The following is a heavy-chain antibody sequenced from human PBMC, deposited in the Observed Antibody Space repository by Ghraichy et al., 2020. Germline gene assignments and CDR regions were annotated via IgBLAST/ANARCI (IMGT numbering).Heavy chain of an antibody. J-gene: IGHJ3*02. D-gene: IGHD1-7*01. Sequence: ASVKVSCKASGYTFTGYYMHWVRQAPGQGLEWMGWINPNSGGTNYAQKFQGWVTMTRDTSISTAYMELSRLRSDDTAVYYCARLDGTTPGDDAFDIWGQGTMVTVSS. CDR1: GYTFTGYY. CDR3: ARLDGTTPGDDAFDI. V-gene: IGHV1-2*04. CDR2: INPNSGGT.